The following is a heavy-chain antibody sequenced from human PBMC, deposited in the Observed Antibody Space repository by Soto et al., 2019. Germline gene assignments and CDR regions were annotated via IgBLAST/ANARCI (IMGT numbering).Heavy chain of an antibody. V-gene: IGHV1-8*01. CDR2: MNPNSANT. CDR3: AREKKGFDY. J-gene: IGHJ4*02. Sequence: QVQLVQSGAEVKKPGASVKVSCKASGYTFTSYDINWVRQATGQGLEWMGWMNPNSANTSYAQKFQGRVTMTRNTSISPAHMELGSLRSEDMAVYYCAREKKGFDYWGQGTLVTVSS. CDR1: GYTFTSYD.